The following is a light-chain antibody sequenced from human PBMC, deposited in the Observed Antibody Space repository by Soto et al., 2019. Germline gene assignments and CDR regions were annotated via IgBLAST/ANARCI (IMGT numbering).Light chain of an antibody. J-gene: IGKJ4*01. CDR2: GAS. CDR1: QRVSSIY. Sequence: EIVLTQSPGTLSLSPGERATLSCRASQRVSSIYLAWYQQKPGQAPRLLIYGASTRATGIPDRFSGSGSGTDFTLTISRLEPEDFAVYFCQQYGSSPFGFGGGTKVQIK. V-gene: IGKV3-20*01. CDR3: QQYGSSPFG.